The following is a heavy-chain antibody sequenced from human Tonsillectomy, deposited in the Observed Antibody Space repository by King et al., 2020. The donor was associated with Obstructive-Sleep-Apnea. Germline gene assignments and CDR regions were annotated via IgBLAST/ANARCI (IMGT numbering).Heavy chain of an antibody. Sequence: VQLVESGGGLVKPGGSLRLSCAASGFTFSNAWMSWVRQAPGKGLEWVGRIKSKTDGGTTDYAAPVKGRFTISRDDSKNTLYLQMNSLKTEDTAVYYCTTDLASPYDYVWGSYRYPIDYWGQGTLVTVSS. J-gene: IGHJ4*02. CDR3: TTDLASPYDYVWGSYRYPIDY. D-gene: IGHD3-16*02. V-gene: IGHV3-15*01. CDR1: GFTFSNAW. CDR2: IKSKTDGGTT.